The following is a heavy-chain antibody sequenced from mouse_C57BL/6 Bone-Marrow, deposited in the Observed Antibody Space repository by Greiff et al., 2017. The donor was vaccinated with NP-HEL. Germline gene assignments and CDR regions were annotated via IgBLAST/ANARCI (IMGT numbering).Heavy chain of an antibody. J-gene: IGHJ3*01. D-gene: IGHD2-5*01. CDR1: GFTFSDYG. CDR3: ARGYSNPFAY. CDR2: ISSGSSTI. Sequence: EVMLVESGGGLVKPGGSLKLSCAASGFTFSDYGMHWVRQAPEKGLEWVAYISSGSSTIYYADTVKGRFTISRANAKNTLFLQMTSLRSEDTAMYYCARGYSNPFAYWGQGTLVTVSA. V-gene: IGHV5-17*01.